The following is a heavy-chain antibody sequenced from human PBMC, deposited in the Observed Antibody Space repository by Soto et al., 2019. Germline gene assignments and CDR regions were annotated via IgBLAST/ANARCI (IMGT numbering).Heavy chain of an antibody. CDR3: TRTGVVATIPDYYYYGMDV. V-gene: IGHV3-49*04. CDR1: GFTFGDYA. CDR2: IRSKAYGGTT. D-gene: IGHD5-12*01. J-gene: IGHJ6*02. Sequence: GGSLRLSCTASGFTFGDYAMSWVRQAPGKGLEWVGFIRSKAYGGTTEYAASVKGRFTISRDDSKSIAYLQMNSLKTEDTAVYYCTRTGVVATIPDYYYYGMDVWGQGTTVTVSS.